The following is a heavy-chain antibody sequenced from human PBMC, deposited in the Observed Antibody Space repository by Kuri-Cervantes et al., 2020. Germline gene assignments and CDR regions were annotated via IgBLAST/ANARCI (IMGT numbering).Heavy chain of an antibody. CDR3: ARDRGRNLMPY. V-gene: IGHV1-46*01. CDR2: INPTGGST. J-gene: IGHJ4*02. CDR1: GYNFISYY. D-gene: IGHD2-8*01. Sequence: ASVKVSCKASGYNFISYYMHWVRQAPGQGLEWLGIINPTGGSTDYAQKFQGRVTLTRDTSTSTVYMELSSLRSEDTATYYCARDRGRNLMPYWGQGTLVTVSS.